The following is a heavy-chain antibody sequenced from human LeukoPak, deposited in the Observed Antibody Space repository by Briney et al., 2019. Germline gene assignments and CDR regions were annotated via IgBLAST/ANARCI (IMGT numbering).Heavy chain of an antibody. CDR3: ARGGRGFGEFP. V-gene: IGHV4-31*03. Sequence: SQTLSLACTVSGGSISSGGYYWSWIRQHPGKGLEWIGYIYYSGSTYYNPSLKSRVTISVDTSKNQFSLKLSSVTAADTAVYYCARGGRGFGEFPWGQGTLVTVSS. CDR1: GGSISSGGYY. J-gene: IGHJ5*02. CDR2: IYYSGST. D-gene: IGHD3-10*01.